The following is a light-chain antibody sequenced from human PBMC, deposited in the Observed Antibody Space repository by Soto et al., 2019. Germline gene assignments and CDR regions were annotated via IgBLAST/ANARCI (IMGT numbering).Light chain of an antibody. CDR1: QSILKSANNKNY. V-gene: IGKV4-1*01. CDR3: QQYYSTPLT. CDR2: RSS. J-gene: IGKJ4*01. Sequence: DIVMTQSPESLAVSLGERATINCKSSQSILKSANNKNYLAWFQKKPGQPPKLLIYRSSTRESGVPDRFTGSGSGTEFTLTLSSLQAEDVAVYYCQQYYSTPLTFGGGTKVEIK.